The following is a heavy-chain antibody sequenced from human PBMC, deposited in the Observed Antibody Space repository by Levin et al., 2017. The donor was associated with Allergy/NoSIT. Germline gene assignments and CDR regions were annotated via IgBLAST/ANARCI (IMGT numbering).Heavy chain of an antibody. CDR3: ARGGYYYDSSGSYYWYFDL. J-gene: IGHJ2*01. CDR2: IYYTEKNT. Sequence: KPSETLSLTCTVSGGSISTFYWSWIRQPPGKGLEWIGYIYYTEKNTNYNPSLKSRVTISEDTSKNQFSLNLSSVTAADTAVYYCARGGYYYDSSGSYYWYFDLWGRGTLVTVSS. CDR1: GGSISTFY. D-gene: IGHD3-22*01. V-gene: IGHV4-59*01.